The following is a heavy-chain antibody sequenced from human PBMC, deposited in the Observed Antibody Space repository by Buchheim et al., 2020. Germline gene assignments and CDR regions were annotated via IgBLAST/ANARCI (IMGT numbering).Heavy chain of an antibody. CDR3: ARELYCSSTSCYLFDYYYYGMDV. V-gene: IGHV3-48*03. J-gene: IGHJ6*02. CDR1: GFTFSSYE. Sequence: EVQLVESGGGLVQPGGSLRLSCEASGFTFSSYEMNWVRQAPGKGLEWVSYISSSGSTIYYADSVKGRFTISRDNAKNSLYLQMNSLRAEDTAVYYCARELYCSSTSCYLFDYYYYGMDVWGQGTT. D-gene: IGHD2-2*01. CDR2: ISSSGSTI.